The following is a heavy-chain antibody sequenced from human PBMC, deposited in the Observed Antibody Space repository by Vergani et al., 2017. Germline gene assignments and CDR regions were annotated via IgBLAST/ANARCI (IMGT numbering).Heavy chain of an antibody. CDR3: TRHWAVVAANNWFDP. CDR1: GYSISGGYY. CDR2: LYHSGTT. J-gene: IGHJ5*02. Sequence: QVQLQESGPGLVKPSETLSLTCAVSGYSISGGYYWGWIRQSPGKGLEWIGTLYHSGTTYYSPSLKSRIIISLDTSKNQFSLKLSSVTAADTAVYYCTRHWAVVAANNWFDPWGQGTLFTVSS. V-gene: IGHV4-38-2*01. D-gene: IGHD2-15*01.